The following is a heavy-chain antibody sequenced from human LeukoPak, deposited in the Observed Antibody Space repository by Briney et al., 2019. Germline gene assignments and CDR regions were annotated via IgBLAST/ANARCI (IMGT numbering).Heavy chain of an antibody. CDR2: INTNTGNP. CDR3: ASHLVDTAMAY. J-gene: IGHJ4*02. CDR1: GYTFTGYY. Sequence: GASVKVSCKASGYTFTGYYMHWVRQAPGQGLEWMGWINTNTGNPTYAQGFTGRFVFSLDTSVSTAYLQISSLKAEDTAVYYCASHLVDTAMAYWGQGTLVTVSS. V-gene: IGHV7-4-1*02. D-gene: IGHD5-18*01.